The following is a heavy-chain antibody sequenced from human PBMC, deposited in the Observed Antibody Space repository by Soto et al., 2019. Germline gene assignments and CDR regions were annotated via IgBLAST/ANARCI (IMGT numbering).Heavy chain of an antibody. V-gene: IGHV4-30-4*01. Sequence: QVQLQEAGPGLVKPSQTLSLTCTVSGGSISSGSYYWIWIRQPPGKGLEWIGYSYYSGSTYYNPSLKSRVTISVATSKDQFSLKLSSVTAADTAVYYCARGGYDSRGLLGDWGQGTLVTVSS. CDR3: ARGGYDSRGLLGD. D-gene: IGHD3-22*01. J-gene: IGHJ4*02. CDR2: SYYSGST. CDR1: GGSISSGSYY.